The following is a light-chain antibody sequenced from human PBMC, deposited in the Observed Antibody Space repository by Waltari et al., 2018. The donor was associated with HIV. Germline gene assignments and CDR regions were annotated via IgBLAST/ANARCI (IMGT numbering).Light chain of an antibody. CDR3: SSYTSYSRLV. CDR2: DVG. V-gene: IGLV2-14*01. Sequence: QTALTQPASVSGSPGQSITISCSGPSIDISGFSQFSWLQHHPGQAPKRIMFDVGIRPSGLSNRFSGSRSGLTASLTISGRQTEDEADYYCSSYTSYSRLVFGTGTKVTV. J-gene: IGLJ1*01. CDR1: SIDISGFSQ.